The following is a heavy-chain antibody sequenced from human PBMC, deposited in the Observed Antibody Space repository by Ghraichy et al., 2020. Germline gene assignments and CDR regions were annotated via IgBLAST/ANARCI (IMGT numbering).Heavy chain of an antibody. CDR2: TSKSGGST. D-gene: IGHD3-9*01. CDR3: ASRRDDILTGYYNHFDY. Sequence: GESLNISCEASGFTFSSYAMSWVRQAPGKGLEWVSATSKSGGSTYYADSVKGRFTISRDNSKNTLYLQMNSLRAEDTAVYYCASRRDDILTGYYNHFDYWGQGTLVTVSS. J-gene: IGHJ4*02. V-gene: IGHV3-23*01. CDR1: GFTFSSYA.